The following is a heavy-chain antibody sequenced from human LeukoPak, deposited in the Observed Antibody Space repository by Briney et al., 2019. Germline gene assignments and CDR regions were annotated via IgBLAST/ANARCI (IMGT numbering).Heavy chain of an antibody. D-gene: IGHD5-12*01. CDR1: GFTFSDYY. V-gene: IGHV3-11*03. J-gene: IGHJ4*02. CDR2: ISSTSSYT. Sequence: PGGSLRLSCAASGFTFSDYYMSWIRQAPGKGLEWVSYISSTSSYTNYADSVEGRFTISRDNAKNSLYLRMNSLRAEDTAVYYCARSYGWLPGGMWGQGTLVTVSS. CDR3: ARSYGWLPGGM.